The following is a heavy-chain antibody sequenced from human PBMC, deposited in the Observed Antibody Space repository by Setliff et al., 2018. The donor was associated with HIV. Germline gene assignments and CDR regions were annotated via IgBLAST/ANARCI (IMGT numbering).Heavy chain of an antibody. CDR2: INHSGST. J-gene: IGHJ6*03. V-gene: IGHV4-34*01. CDR3: ARAFFFDTSGYRSYYHYMDV. Sequence: SETLSLTCTVYGGSFSSYYWSWIRQSPEKGLEWIGEINHSGSTNYNPSLKSRVTMSVDTSKNQFSLRLSSVTAADTATYYCARAFFFDTSGYRSYYHYMDVWGKGTTVTVSS. D-gene: IGHD3-22*01. CDR1: GGSFSSYY.